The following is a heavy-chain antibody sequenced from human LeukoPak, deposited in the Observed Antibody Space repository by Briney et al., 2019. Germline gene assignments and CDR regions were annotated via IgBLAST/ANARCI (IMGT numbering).Heavy chain of an antibody. CDR3: ARGGTTTWVEDY. Sequence: GGSLRLSCAASGFSFTSFWMSWVRQAPGKGLEWVGNIRQDGGEKYHVDSVKGRFTISRDNAKNSVFLQMNSLRAEDTAVYYCARGGTTTWVEDYWGQGTLVSVSS. CDR2: IRQDGGEK. CDR1: GFSFTSFW. J-gene: IGHJ4*02. V-gene: IGHV3-7*05. D-gene: IGHD2-2*01.